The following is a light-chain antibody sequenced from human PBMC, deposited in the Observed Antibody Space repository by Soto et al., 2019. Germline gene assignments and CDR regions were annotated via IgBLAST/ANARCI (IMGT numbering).Light chain of an antibody. J-gene: IGKJ4*01. CDR2: AAS. V-gene: IGKV1-27*01. CDR1: QSIGMF. CDR3: QKYNSALLT. Sequence: DIQMTQSPSSLSASVGDTVTITCRASQSIGMFSSWYQQKPGKAPKLLIYAASTLQSGVPSRFSGSGSGTDFTLTISSLQHEDVATYYCQKYNSALLTFGGGTKVDIK.